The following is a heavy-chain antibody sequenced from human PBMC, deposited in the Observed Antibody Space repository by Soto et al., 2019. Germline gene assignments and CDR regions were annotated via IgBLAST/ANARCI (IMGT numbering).Heavy chain of an antibody. V-gene: IGHV3-23*01. Sequence: EVQLLDSGGGLVQPGGSLRLSCAASGFTFSSYDMSWVRQAPGKGLEWVSSVSGSADVTYYADSVKGRFTISRDNSKNTRYLQMNSLRAEDTAVYYCAKPHGSGSHYKGFHYWGQGTLVTVSS. D-gene: IGHD3-10*01. CDR3: AKPHGSGSHYKGFHY. CDR1: GFTFSSYD. J-gene: IGHJ4*02. CDR2: VSGSADVT.